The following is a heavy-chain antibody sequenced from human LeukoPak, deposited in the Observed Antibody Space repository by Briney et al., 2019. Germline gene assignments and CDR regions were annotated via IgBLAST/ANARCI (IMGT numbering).Heavy chain of an antibody. J-gene: IGHJ5*02. CDR3: AKGRDKYQLLSKNWFDP. Sequence: GRSLRLSCAASGFTFDDYAMHWVRQAPGKGLEWVSGISWNSGSIGYADSVKGRFTISRDNPKNSLYLQMNSLRAEDTALYYCAKGRDKYQLLSKNWFDPWGQGTLVTVSS. CDR1: GFTFDDYA. CDR2: ISWNSGSI. D-gene: IGHD2-2*01. V-gene: IGHV3-9*01.